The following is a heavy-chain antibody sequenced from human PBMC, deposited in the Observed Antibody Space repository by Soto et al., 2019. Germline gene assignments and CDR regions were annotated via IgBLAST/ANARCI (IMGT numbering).Heavy chain of an antibody. V-gene: IGHV1-18*01. CDR3: ARDLTIFGAGGY. J-gene: IGHJ4*02. CDR1: GYTFTSYG. CDR2: ISAYNGNT. D-gene: IGHD3-3*01. Sequence: QVHLVQSGAEVKKPGAPVKVSCKASGYTFTSYGISWVRQAPGQGLEWLGWISAYNGNTNDPQKLQGRVTMTTDTSASTGYMEMRSLRSDDTAVYYCARDLTIFGAGGYWGQGTLVTVSS.